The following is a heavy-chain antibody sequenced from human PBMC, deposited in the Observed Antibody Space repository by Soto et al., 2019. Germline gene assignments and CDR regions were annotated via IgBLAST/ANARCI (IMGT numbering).Heavy chain of an antibody. CDR1: GGSISSYY. V-gene: IGHV4-59*01. Sequence: SETLSLTCTVSGGSISSYYWSWIRQPPGKGLEWIGYIYYSGSTNYNPSLKSRVTISVDTSKNQFSLKLSSVTAADTAVYYCARWRYNWNYIDYWGQGTLVTVSS. D-gene: IGHD1-20*01. CDR3: ARWRYNWNYIDY. J-gene: IGHJ4*02. CDR2: IYYSGST.